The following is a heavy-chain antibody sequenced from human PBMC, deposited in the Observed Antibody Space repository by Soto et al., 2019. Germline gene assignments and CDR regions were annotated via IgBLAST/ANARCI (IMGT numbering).Heavy chain of an antibody. Sequence: SETLSLTCTVSGGSISSGDYYWSWIRQPPGKGLEWIGYIYYSGSTYYNPSLKSRVTISVDTSKNQFSLKLSSVTAADTAVYYCARVRHTITLYFDYWGQGTLVTVSS. CDR1: GGSISSGDYY. J-gene: IGHJ4*02. CDR3: ARVRHTITLYFDY. CDR2: IYYSGST. D-gene: IGHD5-12*01. V-gene: IGHV4-30-4*01.